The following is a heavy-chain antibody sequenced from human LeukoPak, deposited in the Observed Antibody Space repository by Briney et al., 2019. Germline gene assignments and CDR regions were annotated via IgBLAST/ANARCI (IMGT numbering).Heavy chain of an antibody. V-gene: IGHV3-21*01. CDR2: ISSSSSYI. CDR1: GFTFSSYS. CDR3: ARDYSIVVVTATNFGVDY. D-gene: IGHD2-21*02. Sequence: GGSLRLSCAASGFTFSSYSMNWVRQAPGKGLEWVSSISSSSSYIYYADSVKGRFTISRDNAKNSLYLQMNSLRAEDTAVYYCARDYSIVVVTATNFGVDYWGQGTLVTVSS. J-gene: IGHJ4*02.